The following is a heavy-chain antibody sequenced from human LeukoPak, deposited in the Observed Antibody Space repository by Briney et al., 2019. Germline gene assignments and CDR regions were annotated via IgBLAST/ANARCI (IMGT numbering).Heavy chain of an antibody. CDR3: ARRTHNNAGYYYYYYMDV. V-gene: IGHV4-34*01. D-gene: IGHD1-14*01. Sequence: PSETLSLTCAVYGGSFSGYYCSWIRQPPGEGLEWIGEINHSGSTNYNPSLKSRVTISVDTSKNQFSLKLSSVTAADTAVYYCARRTHNNAGYYYYYYMDVWGKGTTVTVSS. CDR2: INHSGST. CDR1: GGSFSGYY. J-gene: IGHJ6*03.